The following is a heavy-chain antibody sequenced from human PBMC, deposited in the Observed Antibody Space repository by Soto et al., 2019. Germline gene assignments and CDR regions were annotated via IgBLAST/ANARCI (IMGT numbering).Heavy chain of an antibody. CDR2: IIPSGGHT. CDR3: ARGGHVVVVTAAFDY. V-gene: IGHV1-46*01. CDR1: GNTFTNYY. J-gene: IGHJ4*02. D-gene: IGHD2-21*02. Sequence: QVQLMQSGAEVKKPGASVKVSCKASGNTFTNYYIHWVRQAPGQGLEWMGTIIPSGGHTTYAQKFLGRVTMTRDTSTSTLYMELTSLRSEDTAVYYCARGGHVVVVTAAFDYWGQGTLVTVSS.